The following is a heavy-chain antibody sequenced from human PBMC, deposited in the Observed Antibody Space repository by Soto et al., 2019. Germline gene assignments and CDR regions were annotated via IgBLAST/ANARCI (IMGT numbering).Heavy chain of an antibody. V-gene: IGHV3-23*01. CDR1: GFNFGDYA. Sequence: RLSCAASGFNFGDYAMHWVRQFPGKGLEWVSTISGSDGKTFYADSVKGRFSISRDTSQNTLYLQMNSLRADDTAIYYCARWSYLDYWGQGTRVTVSS. CDR2: ISGSDGKT. D-gene: IGHD3-3*01. CDR3: ARWSYLDY. J-gene: IGHJ4*02.